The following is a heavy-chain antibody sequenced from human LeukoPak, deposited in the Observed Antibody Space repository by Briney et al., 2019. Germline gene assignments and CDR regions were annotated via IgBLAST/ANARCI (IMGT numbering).Heavy chain of an antibody. Sequence: GGSLRLSCTASGFTFTNYAMSWVRQAPGNGLEWVSDQSDTGAYTNYVGSAKGRFTISRDNSKNTLWLQMNSLRAEDTAVYYCARKWNGGFDIWSQGTMVTVSS. CDR2: QSDTGAYT. J-gene: IGHJ3*02. D-gene: IGHD1-1*01. V-gene: IGHV3-23*01. CDR3: ARKWNGGFDI. CDR1: GFTFTNYA.